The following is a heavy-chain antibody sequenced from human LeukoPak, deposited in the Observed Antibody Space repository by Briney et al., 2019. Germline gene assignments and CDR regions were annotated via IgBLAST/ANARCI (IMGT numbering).Heavy chain of an antibody. Sequence: SETLSLTCAVYGGSFSGYYWSWIRQPPGKGLEWIEEINHSGSTNYNPSLKSRVTISVDTSKNQFSLKLSSVTAADTAVYYCASSAIVGATTSSNDYWGQGTLVTVSS. V-gene: IGHV4-34*01. D-gene: IGHD1-26*01. CDR1: GGSFSGYY. CDR2: INHSGST. CDR3: ASSAIVGATTSSNDY. J-gene: IGHJ4*02.